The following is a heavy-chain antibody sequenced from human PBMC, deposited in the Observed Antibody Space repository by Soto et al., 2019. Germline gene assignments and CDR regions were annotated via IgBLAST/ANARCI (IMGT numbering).Heavy chain of an antibody. CDR3: ARVPTSGRDYYYYGMDV. D-gene: IGHD3-10*01. CDR2: IYTSGST. Sequence: SETLSLTCTVSGGSISSYYWIWIRQPAGKGLEWIGRIYTSGSTNYNPSLKSRVTMSVDTSKNQFSPKLSSVTAADTAVYYCARVPTSGRDYYYYGMDVWGQGTTVTVSS. J-gene: IGHJ6*02. CDR1: GGSISSYY. V-gene: IGHV4-4*07.